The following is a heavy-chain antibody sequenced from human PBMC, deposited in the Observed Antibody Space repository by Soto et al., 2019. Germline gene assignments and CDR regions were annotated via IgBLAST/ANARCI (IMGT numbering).Heavy chain of an antibody. Sequence: QVQLQQWGAGLLKPSETLSLTCAVYGGSFSDYYWSWIRQPPGKGREWIGEINHSGSTNYNPSLKSRVTISVDTSKNQFSLKLSSVTAADTAVYYWAREVWGSGRIRFDPWGQGTLVTVSS. CDR2: INHSGST. CDR3: AREVWGSGRIRFDP. J-gene: IGHJ5*02. D-gene: IGHD3-10*01. CDR1: GGSFSDYY. V-gene: IGHV4-34*01.